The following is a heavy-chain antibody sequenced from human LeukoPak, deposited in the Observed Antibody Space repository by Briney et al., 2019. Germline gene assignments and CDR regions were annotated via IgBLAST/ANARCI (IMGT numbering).Heavy chain of an antibody. Sequence: GASVKVSCKASGGTFSSYAISWVRQAPGQGLEWMGGIIPIFGTADYAQKFQGRVTITTDESTSTAYMELSSLRSEDTAVYYCARDVSGSYDFWGQGTLVTVSS. D-gene: IGHD1-26*01. J-gene: IGHJ4*02. CDR3: ARDVSGSYDF. CDR1: GGTFSSYA. V-gene: IGHV1-69*05. CDR2: IIPIFGTA.